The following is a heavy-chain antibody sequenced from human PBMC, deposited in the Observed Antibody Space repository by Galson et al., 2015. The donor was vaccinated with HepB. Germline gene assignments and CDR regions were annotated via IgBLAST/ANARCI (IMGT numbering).Heavy chain of an antibody. CDR1: GFTFSSYW. CDR3: ARDGYYDYVWGSYRSGIADPYYFDY. CDR2: INSDGSST. J-gene: IGHJ4*02. D-gene: IGHD3-16*02. V-gene: IGHV3-74*01. Sequence: SLRLSCAASGFTFSSYWMHWVRRAPGKGLVWVSRINSDGSSTSYADSVKGRFTISRDNAKNTLYLQMNSLRAEDTAVYYCARDGYYDYVWGSYRSGIADPYYFDYWGQGTLVTVSS.